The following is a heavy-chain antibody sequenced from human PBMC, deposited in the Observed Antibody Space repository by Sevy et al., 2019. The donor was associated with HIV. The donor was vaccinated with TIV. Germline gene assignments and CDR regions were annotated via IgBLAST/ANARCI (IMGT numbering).Heavy chain of an antibody. D-gene: IGHD3-9*01. CDR2: ISYDRSSK. V-gene: IGHV3-30*18. CDR1: GFTFGTFG. CDR3: AKDFTGYNGMDV. J-gene: IGHJ6*02. Sequence: LSLTCAASGFTFGTFGMHWVRQAPGKGLEWVAVISYDRSSKYYGDSVKGRFIISRDNSKNTLYLQMSSLRPEDTAMYYCAKDFTGYNGMDVWGQGTTVTVSS.